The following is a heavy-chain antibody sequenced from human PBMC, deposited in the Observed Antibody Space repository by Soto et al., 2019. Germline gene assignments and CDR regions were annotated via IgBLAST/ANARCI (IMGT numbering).Heavy chain of an antibody. D-gene: IGHD6-19*01. CDR3: ARQSAVAGNWFDP. CDR2: ICYSGST. CDR1: GGSISSSSYY. J-gene: IGHJ5*02. V-gene: IGHV4-39*01. Sequence: QLQLQESGPGLVKPSETLSLTCTVSGGSISSSSYYWGWIRQPPGKGLEWIGSICYSGSTYYNPSLRSRVTISVDPSKNQFPLKLSSGTAADTAVYYCARQSAVAGNWFDPWGQGTLVTVSS.